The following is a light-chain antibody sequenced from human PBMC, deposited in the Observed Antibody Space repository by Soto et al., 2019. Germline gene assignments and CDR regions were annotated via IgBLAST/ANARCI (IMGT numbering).Light chain of an antibody. J-gene: IGKJ1*01. Sequence: DLQMTQSPSSLSASVGDRVTITCRASQSISSYLNWYQQKPGKAPKLLIYAASSLQSRVPSRFSGSGSGTEFTLTISSLQPEDFATYYCQQSYSTLTWTFGQGTKVEIK. CDR3: QQSYSTLTWT. CDR1: QSISSY. CDR2: AAS. V-gene: IGKV1-39*01.